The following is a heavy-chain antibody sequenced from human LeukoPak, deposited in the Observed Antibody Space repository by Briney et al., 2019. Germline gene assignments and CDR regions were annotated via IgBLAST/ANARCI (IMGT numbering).Heavy chain of an antibody. D-gene: IGHD2-2*01. Sequence: GASVKVSCKASGYTFTGYYMHWVRQAPGQGLEWMGWINPNSGGTNYAQKFQGRVTMTRDTSISTAYMELSRLRSDDTAVYYCARGSRLHYDIVVVPAAPDLDYWGQGTLVTVSS. CDR2: INPNSGGT. CDR1: GYTFTGYY. CDR3: ARGSRLHYDIVVVPAAPDLDY. V-gene: IGHV1-2*02. J-gene: IGHJ4*02.